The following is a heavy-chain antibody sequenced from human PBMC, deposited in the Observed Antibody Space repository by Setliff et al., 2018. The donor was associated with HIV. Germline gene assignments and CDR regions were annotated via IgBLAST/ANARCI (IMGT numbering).Heavy chain of an antibody. CDR2: IDHRGRP. Sequence: ETLSLTCGIYGGSFSDYYWSWIRQPPGKGLEWIGEIDHRGRPKYNPSLNSRVTMSVDKSRNQFSLRLRSVTAADTAVYYCARVSCSSWYSIPRYYYYSMDVWGNGTTVTVSS. CDR3: ARVSCSSWYSIPRYYYYSMDV. D-gene: IGHD6-13*01. V-gene: IGHV4-34*01. CDR1: GGSFSDYY. J-gene: IGHJ6*03.